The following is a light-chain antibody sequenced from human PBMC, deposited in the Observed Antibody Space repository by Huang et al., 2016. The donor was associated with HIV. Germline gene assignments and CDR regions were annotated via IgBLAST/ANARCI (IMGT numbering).Light chain of an antibody. CDR3: QQYSNWPLT. Sequence: EIVMTQSPATLSVSPGERVTLSCRASQSISSNLAWYQQKPGQAPRLLIDGASTRATGIPAKFSGSGSGTEFTLTISSLQSEDFAFYYCQQYSNWPLTFGGGTEVEIK. V-gene: IGKV3-15*01. CDR2: GAS. J-gene: IGKJ4*01. CDR1: QSISSN.